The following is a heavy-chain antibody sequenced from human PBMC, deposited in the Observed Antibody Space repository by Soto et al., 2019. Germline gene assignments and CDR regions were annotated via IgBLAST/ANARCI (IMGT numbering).Heavy chain of an antibody. CDR1: GFTFSTSD. CDR3: AKVSISQSAAGTFES. D-gene: IGHD2-2*01. CDR2: VSYDAGYK. V-gene: IGHV3-30*18. Sequence: QVQLVESGGGMVQPGRSLRLSCTVSGFTFSTSDMNWVRQAPGKGLEWVAVVSYDAGYKNYADSVKGRFTISIDNARNTLYLQMNGLRPEDTAVYYCAKVSISQSAAGTFESWGQGSLVTVSS. J-gene: IGHJ4*02.